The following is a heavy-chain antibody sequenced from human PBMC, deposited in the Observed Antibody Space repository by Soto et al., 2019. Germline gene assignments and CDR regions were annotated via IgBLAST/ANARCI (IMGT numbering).Heavy chain of an antibody. J-gene: IGHJ3*01. D-gene: IGHD2-21*02. Sequence: HLQESGPGLVKPSGTLSLTCDVSGGSISSSSWWTWVRQSPGKGLEWIGEIYHAGSPNYNPPFQSRVTILEDKSKNHFSLRLTSVTAADTAIYYCARGLSFRGDFDVWGKGTTVTVSS. V-gene: IGHV4-4*02. CDR3: ARGLSFRGDFDV. CDR1: GGSISSSSW. CDR2: IYHAGSP.